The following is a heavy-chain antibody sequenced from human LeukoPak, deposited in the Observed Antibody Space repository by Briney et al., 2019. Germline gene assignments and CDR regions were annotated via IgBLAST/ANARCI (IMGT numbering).Heavy chain of an antibody. V-gene: IGHV5-51*01. D-gene: IGHD6-19*01. J-gene: IGHJ4*02. CDR3: ARASTDNAGWHRGSFDY. CDR1: GYSFTNYW. Sequence: GESLKISCQTSGYSFTNYWIGWVRQMPGKGLEWMGINYPGDSDSRYSPSFQGQVTISADKSVSTAYLQWSSLRASDTAIYYCARASTDNAGWHRGSFDYWGQGTLVTVSS. CDR2: NYPGDSDS.